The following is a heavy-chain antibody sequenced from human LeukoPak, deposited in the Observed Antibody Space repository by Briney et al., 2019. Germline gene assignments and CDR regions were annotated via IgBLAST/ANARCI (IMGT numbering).Heavy chain of an antibody. Sequence: PGGSLRLSCAASGFTFSSYSMNWVRQAPGKGLDWVSSISSSSSYIYYADSVKGRFTISRDNAKNSLYLQMNSLRAEDTAVYYCARDLYTGTTGIPQWFDPWGQGTLVTVSS. CDR2: ISSSSSYI. CDR3: ARDLYTGTTGIPQWFDP. CDR1: GFTFSSYS. J-gene: IGHJ5*02. V-gene: IGHV3-21*01. D-gene: IGHD1-1*01.